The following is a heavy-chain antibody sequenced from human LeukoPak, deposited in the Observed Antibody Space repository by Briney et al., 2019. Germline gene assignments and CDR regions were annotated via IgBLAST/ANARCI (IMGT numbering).Heavy chain of an antibody. Sequence: GASVKVSCKASGYTFTSYGISWVRQAPGQGLEWMGWISAYNGNTNYAQKLQGRVTMTTDTSTSTGDMELRSLRSDDTAVYYCARDGYYRHFDYWGQGTLVTVSS. D-gene: IGHD3-22*01. J-gene: IGHJ4*02. CDR2: ISAYNGNT. CDR3: ARDGYYRHFDY. CDR1: GYTFTSYG. V-gene: IGHV1-18*01.